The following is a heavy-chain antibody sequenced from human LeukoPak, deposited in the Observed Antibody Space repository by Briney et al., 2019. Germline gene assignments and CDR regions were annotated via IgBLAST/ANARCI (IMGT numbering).Heavy chain of an antibody. CDR2: ISYDGSNK. V-gene: IGHV3-30*18. J-gene: IGHJ4*02. CDR3: AKSFDY. Sequence: GGSLRLSCAASGFTFSSYGMHWVRQAPGKGLEWVAVISYDGSNKYYADSVKGRFTISRDNSKNTLYLQMNSLRAEDTAVYYCAKSFDYWGQGTLVTVSS. CDR1: GFTFSSYG.